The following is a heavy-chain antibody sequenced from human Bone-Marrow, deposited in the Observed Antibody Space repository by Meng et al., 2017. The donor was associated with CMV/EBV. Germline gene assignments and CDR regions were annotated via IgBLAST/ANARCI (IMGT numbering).Heavy chain of an antibody. D-gene: IGHD3-3*01. CDR3: ARDAQYYDFWSGYYTPLDY. V-gene: IGHV1-2*02. CDR2: INPNSGGT. CDR1: GYTFTGYY. Sequence: ASVTVSCKASGYTFTGYYMHWVRQAPGQGLEWMGWINPNSGGTNYAQKFQGRVTMTRDTSISTAYMELSRLRSDDTAVYYCARDAQYYDFWSGYYTPLDYWGQGTLVTVSS. J-gene: IGHJ4*02.